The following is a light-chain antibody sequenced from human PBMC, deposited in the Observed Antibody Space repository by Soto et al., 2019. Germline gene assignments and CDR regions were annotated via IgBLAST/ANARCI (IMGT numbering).Light chain of an antibody. Sequence: DIQMTQSPSTLSASVGDRVTIICRASQNINSWVAGYQQKPGKAPKALIYDASSLESGVPSRFSGSGSGTYFTLTITSLQPDDFATYYCQQYDSYSPRTFGQGPKVEIK. CDR2: DAS. CDR1: QNINSW. J-gene: IGKJ1*01. CDR3: QQYDSYSPRT. V-gene: IGKV1-5*02.